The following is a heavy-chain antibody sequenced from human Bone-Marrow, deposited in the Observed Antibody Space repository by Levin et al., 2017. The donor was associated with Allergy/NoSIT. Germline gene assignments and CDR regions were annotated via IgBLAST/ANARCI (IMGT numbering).Heavy chain of an antibody. CDR1: GFTFSSYS. CDR3: ARDGRGYCSGGSCYSGWFDP. V-gene: IGHV3-21*01. Sequence: GESLKISCAASGFTFSSYSMNWVRQAPGKGLEWVSSISSSSSYIYYADSVKGRFTISRDNAKNSLYLQMNSLRAEDTAVYYCARDGRGYCSGGSCYSGWFDPWGQGTLVTVSS. D-gene: IGHD2-15*01. J-gene: IGHJ5*02. CDR2: ISSSSSYI.